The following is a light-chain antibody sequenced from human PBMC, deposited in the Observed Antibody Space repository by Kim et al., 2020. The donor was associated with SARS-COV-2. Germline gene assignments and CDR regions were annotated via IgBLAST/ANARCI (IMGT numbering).Light chain of an antibody. Sequence: DIQMTQSPSSLSASVGDRVTITCRASQDIAGRLVWYQQKPENAPKTLIYAASSLQSGVLSRFSGSGSGTDFTLTINSLQPEDFATYYCQQYYRYPITFGQGTRLEIK. CDR2: AAS. CDR1: QDIAGR. CDR3: QQYYRYPIT. J-gene: IGKJ5*01. V-gene: IGKV1D-16*01.